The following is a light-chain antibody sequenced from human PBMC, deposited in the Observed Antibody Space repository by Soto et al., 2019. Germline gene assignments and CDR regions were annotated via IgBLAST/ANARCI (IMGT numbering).Light chain of an antibody. J-gene: IGLJ1*01. CDR1: SSDVGSYNL. CDR2: EGS. V-gene: IGLV2-23*01. Sequence: QSVLTQPASVSGSPGQSITISCTGTSSDVGSYNLVSWYQQHPGKAPKLMIYEGSKRPSGVSKRFSGFKSGNTASLTNSGLQAEGEADYYCCSYAGSSTYVFGTGTKVTVL. CDR3: CSYAGSSTYV.